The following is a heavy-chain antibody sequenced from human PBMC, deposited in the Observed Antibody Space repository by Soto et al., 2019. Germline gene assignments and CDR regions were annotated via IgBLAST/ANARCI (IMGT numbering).Heavy chain of an antibody. CDR3: ARDTEWELLNSPVGMDV. V-gene: IGHV1-3*01. J-gene: IGHJ6*02. CDR1: GYTFTSYA. Sequence: QVQLVQSGAEVKKPGASVKVSCKASGYTFTSYAMHWVRQAPGQRLEWMGWINAGNGNTKYSQKFQGRVTITRDTSARTDYMALSGLRHEDTAVYYCARDTEWELLNSPVGMDVWGQGTTVTVSS. CDR2: INAGNGNT. D-gene: IGHD1-26*01.